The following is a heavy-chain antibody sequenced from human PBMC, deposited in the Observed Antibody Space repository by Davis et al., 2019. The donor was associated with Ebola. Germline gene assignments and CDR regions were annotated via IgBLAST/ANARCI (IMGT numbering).Heavy chain of an antibody. Sequence: GGSLRLSCAASGFTFSNAWMNWVRQAPGKGLEWVGRIKSKTDGGTTDYAAPVKGRFTISRDDSKSIAYLQMNSLKTEDTAVYYCTRGDGGAVVDWGRGTLVTVS. CDR1: GFTFSNAW. D-gene: IGHD2-15*01. V-gene: IGHV3-15*07. CDR2: IKSKTDGGTT. CDR3: TRGDGGAVVD. J-gene: IGHJ4*02.